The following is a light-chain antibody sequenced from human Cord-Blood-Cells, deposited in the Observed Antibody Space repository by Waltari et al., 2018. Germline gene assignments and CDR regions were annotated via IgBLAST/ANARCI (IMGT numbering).Light chain of an antibody. CDR1: QSVSSN. CDR2: GAS. CDR3: QQYNNWPRT. J-gene: IGKJ1*01. V-gene: IGKV3-15*01. Sequence: EIVMTQSPATLSVSPGERATLSCRASQSVSSNLAWYQQKPGQAPRLLIYGASTRATGIPARISGRWSGTEITLTISSLQSEDFAVYYCQQYNNWPRTFGQGTKVEIK.